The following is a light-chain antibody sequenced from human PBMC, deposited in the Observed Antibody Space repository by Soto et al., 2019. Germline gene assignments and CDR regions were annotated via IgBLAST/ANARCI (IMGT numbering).Light chain of an antibody. J-gene: IGLJ3*02. Sequence: QSALTQPASVSGSPGQSITISCTGTSSDVGGYNYVSWYQHHPGKAPKLMIYEVSNRPSGVSNRFSGSKSGNTASLTISGLPAEDEANYYCSSYTGSSNPVFGGGTKLTVL. CDR2: EVS. CDR1: SSDVGGYNY. V-gene: IGLV2-14*01. CDR3: SSYTGSSNPV.